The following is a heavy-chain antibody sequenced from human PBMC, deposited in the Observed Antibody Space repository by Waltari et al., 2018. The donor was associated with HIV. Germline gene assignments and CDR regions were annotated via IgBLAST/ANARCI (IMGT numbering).Heavy chain of an antibody. D-gene: IGHD6-25*01. CDR3: VKDRGSTTAAAWH. J-gene: IGHJ4*02. CDR2: IRRIGDHT. Sequence: HWVRQAPGKGLDWVAGIRRIGDHTGYADSVVGRFSIYRDHGKNTLYLQMNSLRREDTALYYCVKDRGSTTAAAWHWGRGILVAVSS. V-gene: IGHV3-9*01.